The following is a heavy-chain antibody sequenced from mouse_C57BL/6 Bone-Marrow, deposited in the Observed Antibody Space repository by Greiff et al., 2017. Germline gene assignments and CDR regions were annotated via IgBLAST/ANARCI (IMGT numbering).Heavy chain of an antibody. J-gene: IGHJ4*01. CDR2: IYPRSGNT. V-gene: IGHV1-81*01. D-gene: IGHD2-3*01. CDR3: ARDDGYPLYYYAMDY. Sequence: VKLQESGAELARPGASVKLSCKASGYTFTSYGISWVKQRTGQGLEWIGEIYPRSGNTYYNEKFKGKATLTAEKSSSTAYMELRSLTSEDSAVYFGARDDGYPLYYYAMDYWGQGTSVTVSS. CDR1: GYTFTSYG.